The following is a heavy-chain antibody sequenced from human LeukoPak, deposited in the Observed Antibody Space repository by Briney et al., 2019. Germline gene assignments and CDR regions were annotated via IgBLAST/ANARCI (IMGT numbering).Heavy chain of an antibody. Sequence: GASVKVSCKASGYTFTSYSMNWVRQAPGQGLEWMGWINTNTGNPTYAQGFTGRFVFSLDTSVSTAYLQISSLKAEDTAVYYCATRGFGGWYANTYYFDYWGQGTLVTVSS. CDR2: INTNTGNP. D-gene: IGHD6-19*01. J-gene: IGHJ4*02. V-gene: IGHV7-4-1*02. CDR3: ATRGFGGWYANTYYFDY. CDR1: GYTFTSYS.